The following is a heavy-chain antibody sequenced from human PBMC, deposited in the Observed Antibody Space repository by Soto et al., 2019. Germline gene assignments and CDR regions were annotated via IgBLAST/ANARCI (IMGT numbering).Heavy chain of an antibody. CDR3: VKKSIGTVTNPVYWYFDL. CDR1: GFTFINYA. V-gene: IGHV3-23*01. Sequence: EVQLLESGGGLIQPGGSLRLSCTASGFTFINYAMNWVRQAPGKGLEWVSGTSGGGDVAFYADSVKGRFAISRDNSKNTLYLQMNSLRAEDTALYYCVKKSIGTVTNPVYWYFDLWGRGTLVTVSS. CDR2: TSGGGDVA. D-gene: IGHD4-17*01. J-gene: IGHJ2*01.